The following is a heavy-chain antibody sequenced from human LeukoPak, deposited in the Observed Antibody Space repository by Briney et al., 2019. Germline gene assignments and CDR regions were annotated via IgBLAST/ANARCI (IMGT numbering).Heavy chain of an antibody. Sequence: ASVKVSCKASGYTFTSYGISWVRQAPGQGLEWMGWISVYNGNTNYAQKLQGRVTMTTGTSTSTAYMELRSLRSDDTAVYYCARDFTSLAARPEGVDYWGQGTLVTVSS. CDR2: ISVYNGNT. J-gene: IGHJ4*02. D-gene: IGHD6-6*01. V-gene: IGHV1-18*01. CDR3: ARDFTSLAARPEGVDY. CDR1: GYTFTSYG.